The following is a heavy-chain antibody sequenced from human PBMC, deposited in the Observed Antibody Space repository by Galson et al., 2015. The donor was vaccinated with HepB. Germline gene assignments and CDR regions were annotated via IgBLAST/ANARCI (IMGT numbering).Heavy chain of an antibody. CDR1: GYTFTSYY. D-gene: IGHD5-24*01. CDR3: ARDRQSRDGYNSRVRFWGEVDY. Sequence: SVKVSCKASGYTFTSYYMHWVRQAPGQGLEWMGIINPSGGSTSYAQKFQGRVTMTRDTSTSTVYMELSSLRSEDTAVYYCARDRQSRDGYNSRVRFWGEVDYWGQGTLVTVSS. J-gene: IGHJ4*02. CDR2: INPSGGST. V-gene: IGHV1-46*01.